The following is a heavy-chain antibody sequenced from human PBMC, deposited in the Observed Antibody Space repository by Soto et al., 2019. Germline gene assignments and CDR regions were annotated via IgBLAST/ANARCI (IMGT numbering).Heavy chain of an antibody. D-gene: IGHD3-16*01. J-gene: IGHJ4*02. V-gene: IGHV3-74*01. Sequence: EVQLVESGGGLVQPGGSLRLSCAASGFTFSNYWMHWVRQAPGKGPVWVSRINTDGSTTNYADSVKGRFTISRDNAKNTLYLQTNSLGPEDTDVYYCARDLGGYASHWGQGTLVTVSS. CDR2: INTDGSTT. CDR1: GFTFSNYW. CDR3: ARDLGGYASH.